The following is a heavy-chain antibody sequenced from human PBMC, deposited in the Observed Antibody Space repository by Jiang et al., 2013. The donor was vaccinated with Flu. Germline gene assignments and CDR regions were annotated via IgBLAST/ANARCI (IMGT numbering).Heavy chain of an antibody. D-gene: IGHD1-1*01. J-gene: IGHJ4*02. V-gene: IGHV1-69*04. CDR3: ARVWRGGILDY. CDR1: GGTFSSYA. Sequence: KVSCKASGGTFSSYAISWVRQAPGQGLEWMGRIIPILGIANYAQKFQGRVTITADKSTSTAYMELSSLRSEGTAVYYCARVWRGGILDYWGQGTLVTVSS. CDR2: IIPILGIA.